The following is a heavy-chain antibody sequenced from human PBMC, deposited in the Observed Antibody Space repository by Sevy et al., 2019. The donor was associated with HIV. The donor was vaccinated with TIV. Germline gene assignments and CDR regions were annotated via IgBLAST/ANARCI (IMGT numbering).Heavy chain of an antibody. V-gene: IGHV1-24*01. CDR3: ATTKDYYDSSDSPFDD. CDR1: GSTLTRLA. D-gene: IGHD3-22*01. J-gene: IGHJ4*02. CDR2: FDPEDGET. Sequence: ASVKDSCKVSGSTLTRLAIHWVRQAPGKGPEWMGSFDPEDGETIYSQKFQGRVTMTEDTSTDTGYMELSSLRSEDTAVYYCATTKDYYDSSDSPFDDWGQGTLVTVSS.